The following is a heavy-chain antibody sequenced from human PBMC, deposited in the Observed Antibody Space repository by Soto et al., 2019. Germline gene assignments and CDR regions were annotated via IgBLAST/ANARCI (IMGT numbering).Heavy chain of an antibody. V-gene: IGHV4-59*01. J-gene: IGHJ6*02. CDR1: GGSITSYY. CDR2: VYYSGST. CDR3: ARLPLGTTGTGEIYYYYGMDV. D-gene: IGHD1-1*01. Sequence: QVQLQESGPGLVKPSETLSLTCTVSGGSITSYYWSWIRQPPGKGLAWIGYVYYSGSTNYNPSLKSRVTISVDTSKNQCSLKLSSVTAADTAVYYCARLPLGTTGTGEIYYYYGMDVWGQGTTVTVSS.